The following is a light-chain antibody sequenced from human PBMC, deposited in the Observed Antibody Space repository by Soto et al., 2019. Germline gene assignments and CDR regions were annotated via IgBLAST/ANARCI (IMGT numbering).Light chain of an antibody. V-gene: IGKV1-27*01. CDR2: ASS. J-gene: IGKJ4*01. CDR3: QKYKSAPSLT. CDR1: QGISNY. Sequence: DIQMTQSPSSLSASVGDRVTITCRASQGISNYLAWYQQKPGKVPKLLIYASSTLQSGVPSRFSGGGSGTHFTLTISSLQPEDVATYYCQKYKSAPSLTFGGGTKVEIK.